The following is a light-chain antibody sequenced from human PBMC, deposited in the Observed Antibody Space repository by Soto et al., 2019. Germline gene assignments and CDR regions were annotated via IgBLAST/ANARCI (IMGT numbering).Light chain of an antibody. V-gene: IGLV2-14*03. CDR2: DVS. CDR3: NSYTSSSTFV. Sequence: QSALTQPASVSGSPGQSITISCAGTSSGVGGYNCVSWYQHHPGKAPKLMIYDVSNRPSGVSNRFSGSKSGNTASLTISGLQAEDEADYYCNSYTSSSTFVFGTGTKVTVL. CDR1: SSGVGGYNC. J-gene: IGLJ1*01.